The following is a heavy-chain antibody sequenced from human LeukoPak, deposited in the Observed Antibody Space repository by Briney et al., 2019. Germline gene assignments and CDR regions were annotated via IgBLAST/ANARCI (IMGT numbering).Heavy chain of an antibody. CDR1: GYTFTSYH. CDR3: ARGVFSHWFDP. V-gene: IGHV1-46*01. J-gene: IGHJ5*02. Sequence: GASVKVSCKASGYTFTSYHMHWVRQAPGQGLEWMGIINPSGGTTNYAQKFRGRVTMTRDMSTSTVYMELSSLRSEDTAVYYCARGVFSHWFDPWGQGTLVIVSS. CDR2: INPSGGTT.